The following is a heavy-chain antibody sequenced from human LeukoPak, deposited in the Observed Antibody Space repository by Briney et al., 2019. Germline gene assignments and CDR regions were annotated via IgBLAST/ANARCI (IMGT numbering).Heavy chain of an antibody. V-gene: IGHV4-59*12. CDR1: GGSISSYY. CDR2: IYYSGST. Sequence: SETLSLTCTVSGGSISSYYWSWIRQPPGKGLEWIGYIYYSGSTYYNPSLKSRVTISVDTSKNQISLKVRSVTAADTAMYYCARENWVFDYWGQGILVTVSS. CDR3: ARENWVFDY. J-gene: IGHJ4*02. D-gene: IGHD7-27*01.